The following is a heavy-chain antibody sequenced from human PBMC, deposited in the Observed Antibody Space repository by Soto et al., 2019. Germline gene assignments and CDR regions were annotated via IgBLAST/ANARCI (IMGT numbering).Heavy chain of an antibody. CDR1: GFTFSSYA. D-gene: IGHD2-15*01. CDR3: AIDTEGDVQCSGGSCYWDY. V-gene: IGHV3-64*01. Sequence: EVQLVESGGGLVQPGGSLRLSCAASGFTFSSYAMHWVRQAPGKGLEYVSAISSNGGSTYYANSVKGRFTISRDNSKNTLYLQMGSLRAEDMAVYYCAIDTEGDVQCSGGSCYWDYWGQRTLVTVSS. CDR2: ISSNGGST. J-gene: IGHJ4*02.